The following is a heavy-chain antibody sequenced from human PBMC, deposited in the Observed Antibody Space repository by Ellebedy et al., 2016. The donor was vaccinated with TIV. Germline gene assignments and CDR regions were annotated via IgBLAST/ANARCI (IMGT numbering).Heavy chain of an antibody. CDR2: INPSGGST. CDR1: GYTFRNFY. J-gene: IGHJ2*01. Sequence: ASVKVSCXASGYTFRNFYINWVRQAPGQGLEWMGIINPSGGSTDYAQKFKGRVTVTRDTSTTTVYMELSSLTSEDTAVYYCARGGDCGGDCYSGWSFWYFDLWGRGTPVTVSS. V-gene: IGHV1-46*01. CDR3: ARGGDCGGDCYSGWSFWYFDL. D-gene: IGHD2-21*02.